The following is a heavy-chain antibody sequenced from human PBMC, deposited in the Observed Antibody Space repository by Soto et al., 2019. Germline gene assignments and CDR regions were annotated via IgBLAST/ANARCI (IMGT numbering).Heavy chain of an antibody. V-gene: IGHV3-74*01. CDR3: ARGLMGAYNWFDP. D-gene: IGHD1-26*01. J-gene: IGHJ5*02. CDR1: GFAFSSYW. Sequence: GGSLRLSCAASGFAFSSYWMHWVRQAPGKGLIYVSRINSDGSSTNYADSVKGRFTTSRDNAKNTLYLQMSSLRAEDTAVYYCARGLMGAYNWFDPWGQGTLVTVSS. CDR2: INSDGSST.